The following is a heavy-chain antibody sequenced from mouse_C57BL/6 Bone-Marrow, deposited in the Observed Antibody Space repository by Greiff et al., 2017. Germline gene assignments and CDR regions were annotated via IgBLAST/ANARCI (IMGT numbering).Heavy chain of an antibody. V-gene: IGHV1-53*01. CDR2: INPSNGGT. CDR3: ARNGYYVWYFDV. Sequence: QVQLQQPGTELVKPGASVKLSCKASGYTFTSYWMHWVKQRPGQGLEWIGNINPSNGGTNYNENFKSKATLTVDKSSSTAYMQLSSLTSEDSAVYYCARNGYYVWYFDVWGTGTTVTVSS. D-gene: IGHD2-3*01. J-gene: IGHJ1*03. CDR1: GYTFTSYW.